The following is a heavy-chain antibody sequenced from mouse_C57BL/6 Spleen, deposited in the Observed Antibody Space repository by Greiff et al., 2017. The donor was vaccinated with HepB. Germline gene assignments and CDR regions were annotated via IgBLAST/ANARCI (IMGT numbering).Heavy chain of an antibody. V-gene: IGHV1-80*01. Sequence: QVQLQQSGAELVKPGASVKISCKASGYAFSSYWMNWVKQRPGKGLEWIGQIYPGDGDTNYNGKFKGKATLTADKSSSTAYMQLSSLTSEDSAVYFCARGGLRAYAMDYWGQGTSVTVSS. CDR2: IYPGDGDT. D-gene: IGHD2-4*01. CDR1: GYAFSSYW. CDR3: ARGGLRAYAMDY. J-gene: IGHJ4*01.